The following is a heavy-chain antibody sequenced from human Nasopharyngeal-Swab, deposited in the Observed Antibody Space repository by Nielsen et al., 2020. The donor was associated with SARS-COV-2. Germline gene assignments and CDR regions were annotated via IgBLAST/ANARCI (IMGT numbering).Heavy chain of an antibody. J-gene: IGHJ6*01. CDR2: ISYDGSHE. CDR1: GFSFSNFA. Sequence: GRSLKISCAASGFSFSNFAMHWVRQGPGKGLEWVGVISYDGSHENYADSVRGRFTISRDNSKDTVYLQMNSLRPEDTAVYYCARDSVYNFGVFIITTSFMDVWGKGTTVTVSS. D-gene: IGHD3-3*01. CDR3: ARDSVYNFGVFIITTSFMDV. V-gene: IGHV3-30*04.